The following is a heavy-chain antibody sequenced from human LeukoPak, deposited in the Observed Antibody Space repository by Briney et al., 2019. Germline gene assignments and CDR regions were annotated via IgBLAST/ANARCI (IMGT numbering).Heavy chain of an antibody. D-gene: IGHD3-22*01. CDR3: ATQADSTGYSYGFDF. J-gene: IGHJ4*02. CDR2: IYYIGTT. Sequence: SSETLSLTCTFSGGSISSYYWSWIRQPPGKGLEWIGYIYYIGTTNYNPSLKSRVTIPVDTSKNQFSLGLSSVTAADAAVYYCATQADSTGYSYGFDFWGQGTLVTVSS. CDR1: GGSISSYY. V-gene: IGHV4-59*08.